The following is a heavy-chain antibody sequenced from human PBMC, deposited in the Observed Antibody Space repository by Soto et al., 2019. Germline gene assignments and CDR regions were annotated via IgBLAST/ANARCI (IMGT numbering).Heavy chain of an antibody. CDR3: ARARVVPATQIKYYFDD. Sequence: ASVKVSCKASGYTFTGYYMHWVRQAPGQGLEWMGWINPNSGGTNYAQKFQGWVTMTRDTSISTAYMELSRLRSDDTAVYYCARARVVPATQIKYYFDDWGQGTLVTVS. D-gene: IGHD2-2*01. V-gene: IGHV1-2*04. CDR1: GYTFTGYY. CDR2: INPNSGGT. J-gene: IGHJ4*02.